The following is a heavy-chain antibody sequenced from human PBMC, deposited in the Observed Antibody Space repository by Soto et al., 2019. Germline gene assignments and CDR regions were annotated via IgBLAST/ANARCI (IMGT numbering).Heavy chain of an antibody. D-gene: IGHD2-15*01. CDR1: GFTFSDYY. Sequence: GGSLRLSCAASGFTFSDYYMSWIRQAPGKGLEWVSYISSSSSYTNYADSVKGRFTISRDNAKNSLYLQMNSLRAEDTAVYYCARERISGGSYYYYYYMDVWGKGTTVTVSS. V-gene: IGHV3-11*06. CDR2: ISSSSSYT. J-gene: IGHJ6*03. CDR3: ARERISGGSYYYYYYMDV.